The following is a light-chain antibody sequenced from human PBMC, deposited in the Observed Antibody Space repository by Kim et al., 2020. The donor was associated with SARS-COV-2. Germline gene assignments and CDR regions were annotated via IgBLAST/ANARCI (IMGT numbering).Light chain of an antibody. J-gene: IGLJ2*01. Sequence: QSVLTQSPSASGTPGQRVTISCSGSSSNIGSKYVYWYQQLPGTAPKLLIYRNNQRPSGVPDRFSGSKSGTSASLAISGLRSEDEADYYCAAWDDSLSGPRVFGGGTQLTVL. V-gene: IGLV1-47*01. CDR2: RNN. CDR3: AAWDDSLSGPRV. CDR1: SSNIGSKY.